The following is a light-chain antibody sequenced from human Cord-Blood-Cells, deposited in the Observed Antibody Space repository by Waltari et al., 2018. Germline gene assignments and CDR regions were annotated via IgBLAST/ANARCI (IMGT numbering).Light chain of an antibody. CDR3: QQYYSTPPSFT. Sequence: DIVMTQSPDSLAVSLGERATINCKSSKSVLYSSNNKNYLAWYQQKPGQPPKLLIYWASTRESGVPDRFSGSGSGTDFTLTISSLQAEDVAVYYCQQYYSTPPSFTFGPGTKVDIK. CDR1: KSVLYSSNNKNY. J-gene: IGKJ3*01. V-gene: IGKV4-1*01. CDR2: WAS.